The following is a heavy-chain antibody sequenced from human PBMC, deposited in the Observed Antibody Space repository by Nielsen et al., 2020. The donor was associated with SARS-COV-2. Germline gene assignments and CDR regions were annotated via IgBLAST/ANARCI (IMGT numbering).Heavy chain of an antibody. D-gene: IGHD2-21*01. J-gene: IGHJ4*02. CDR2: ISGSGGST. V-gene: IGHV3-23*01. CDR3: VRFPFKY. Sequence: WIRQPPGKGLEWVSAISGSGGSTYYADSVKGRFTISRDNSKNTLYLQMNSLRAEDTAVYYCVRFPFKYWGQGALVTVSS.